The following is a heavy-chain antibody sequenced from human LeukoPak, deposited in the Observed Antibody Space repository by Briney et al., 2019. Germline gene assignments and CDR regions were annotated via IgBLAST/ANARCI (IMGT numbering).Heavy chain of an antibody. CDR1: GGSISSSSYY. V-gene: IGHV4-39*01. Sequence: SETLSLTCTVSGGSISSSSYYWGWIRQPPGKGLEWIGSIYSSGSTYYNPSLKSRVTISVDTSKNQFSPNLSSVPASDTAVYYCARRGGSGRSFDYWGQGILVTVSS. CDR3: ARRGGSGRSFDY. D-gene: IGHD3-10*01. CDR2: IYSSGST. J-gene: IGHJ4*02.